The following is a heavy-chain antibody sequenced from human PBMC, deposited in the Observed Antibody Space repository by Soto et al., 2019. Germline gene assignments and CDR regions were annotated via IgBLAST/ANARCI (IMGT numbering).Heavy chain of an antibody. V-gene: IGHV4-34*01. D-gene: IGHD3-9*01. J-gene: IGHJ4*02. CDR3: ARGPHYFESAGQSHSDQ. Sequence: SETLSLTCAVSGGSFSGYYWSWIRQPPGRGLEWIGDISEGGNTNRNPSLERRLTISVDTSKKQFSLRLTSVTAADTAVYFCARGPHYFESAGQSHSDQRGQGILVTVSS. CDR1: GGSFSGYY. CDR2: ISEGGNT.